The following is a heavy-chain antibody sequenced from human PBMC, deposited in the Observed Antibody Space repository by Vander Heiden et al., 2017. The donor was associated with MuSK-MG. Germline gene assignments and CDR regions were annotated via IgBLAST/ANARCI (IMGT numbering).Heavy chain of an antibody. CDR2: ISAYNGNT. CDR1: GYTFTSYG. J-gene: IGHJ6*02. D-gene: IGHD6-19*01. V-gene: IGHV1-18*01. CDR3: ARDYRGSSDWGFGGDYYYYGMDV. Sequence: QVQLVQSGAEVKKPGASVKVSCKASGYTFTSYGISWVRQAPGQGLEWMGWISAYNGNTNYAQKLQGRVTMTTDTSTSTAYMELRSRRSDDTAVYYCARDYRGSSDWGFGGDYYYYGMDVWGQGTTVTVSS.